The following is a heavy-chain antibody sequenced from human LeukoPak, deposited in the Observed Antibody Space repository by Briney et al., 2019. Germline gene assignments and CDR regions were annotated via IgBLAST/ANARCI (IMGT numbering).Heavy chain of an antibody. J-gene: IGHJ4*02. Sequence: WASVKVSCKASGYTFTGYYMHWVRQAPGQGLEWMGRINPNSGGTNYAQKFQGRVTMTRGTSISTAYMELSRLRSDDTAVYYCARDCTNGVCYFLFDYWGQGTLVTVSS. CDR2: INPNSGGT. D-gene: IGHD2-8*01. CDR1: GYTFTGYY. V-gene: IGHV1-2*06. CDR3: ARDCTNGVCYFLFDY.